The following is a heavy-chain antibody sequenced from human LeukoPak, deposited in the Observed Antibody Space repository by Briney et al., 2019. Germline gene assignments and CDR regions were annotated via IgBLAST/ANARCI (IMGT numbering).Heavy chain of an antibody. CDR2: IYHSGST. CDR1: GYSISSGYY. J-gene: IGHJ4*02. Sequence: SETLSLTCTVSGYSISSGYYWGWIRQPPGKGLEWIGSIYHSGSTYYNPSLKSRATITVDTSKNQFSLKLSSVTAADTAVYYCARLTVTTLLYYFDYWGQGTLVTVSS. D-gene: IGHD4-17*01. V-gene: IGHV4-38-2*02. CDR3: ARLTVTTLLYYFDY.